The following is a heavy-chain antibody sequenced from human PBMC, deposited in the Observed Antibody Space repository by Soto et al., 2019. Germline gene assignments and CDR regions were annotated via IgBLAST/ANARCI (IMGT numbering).Heavy chain of an antibody. Sequence: QVQLQESGPGLVKPSQTLSLTCTVSGGSISSGGYYWSWIRQHPVKGLEWIGYIYYSGNTYYNPSLKCRVTISVDTSKNQFSLKLSSVTAADTAVYYCARNYGSGRLVFDYWGQGTLVTVSS. CDR1: GGSISSGGYY. D-gene: IGHD3-10*01. V-gene: IGHV4-31*03. CDR3: ARNYGSGRLVFDY. J-gene: IGHJ4*02. CDR2: IYYSGNT.